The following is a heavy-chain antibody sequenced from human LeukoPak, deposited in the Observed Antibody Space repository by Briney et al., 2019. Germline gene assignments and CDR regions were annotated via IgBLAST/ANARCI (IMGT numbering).Heavy chain of an antibody. V-gene: IGHV4-39*07. CDR3: ARQGIAAAGDFFPEIDY. D-gene: IGHD6-13*01. J-gene: IGHJ4*02. Sequence: SETLSLTCTVSGGSISSSSYYWGWIRQPPGKGLEWIGSIYYSGSTYYNPSLKSRVTISVDTSKNQFSLKLSSVTAADTAVYYCARQGIAAAGDFFPEIDYWGQGTLVTVSS. CDR1: GGSISSSSYY. CDR2: IYYSGST.